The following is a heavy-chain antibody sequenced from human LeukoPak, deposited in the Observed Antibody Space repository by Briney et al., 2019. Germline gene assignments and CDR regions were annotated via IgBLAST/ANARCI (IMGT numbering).Heavy chain of an antibody. CDR2: INSGGTST. D-gene: IGHD2-8*01. J-gene: IGHJ4*02. Sequence: GGSLRLSCAASRFTFSNYWMHWVRQAPGKGLVWVSRINSGGTSTTYADSVKGRFTVSRDNAKNTVYLQMNSLRAEDTAVYYCARDNGENYHTAFDYWGQGTLVTISS. CDR3: ARDNGENYHTAFDY. CDR1: RFTFSNYW. V-gene: IGHV3-74*01.